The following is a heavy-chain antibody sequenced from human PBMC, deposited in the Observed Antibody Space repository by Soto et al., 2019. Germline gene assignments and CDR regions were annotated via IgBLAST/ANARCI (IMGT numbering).Heavy chain of an antibody. CDR1: GFTFGNYW. Sequence: PGGSLRLSCTASGFTFGNYWMHWVRQAPGKGLVWVAHTNDDGSITNYADSVKGRFTISRDNSKSTLSLQMNGLRAEDTATYYCAKEDGYDFYYFDYWGQGTLVTVSS. CDR3: AKEDGYDFYYFDY. CDR2: TNDDGSIT. V-gene: IGHV3-74*01. D-gene: IGHD5-12*01. J-gene: IGHJ4*02.